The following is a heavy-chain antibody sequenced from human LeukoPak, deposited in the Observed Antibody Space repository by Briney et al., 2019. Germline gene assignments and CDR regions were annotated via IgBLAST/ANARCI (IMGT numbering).Heavy chain of an antibody. CDR2: ISAYNGNT. CDR3: AREIMITFGGGIIDY. J-gene: IGHJ4*02. CDR1: GYTFTSYG. V-gene: IGHV1-18*01. D-gene: IGHD3-16*01. Sequence: ASVKVSCKASGYTFTSYGISWVQQAPGQGLEWMGWISAYNGNTNYAQKLQGRVTMTTDTSTSTAYMELRSLRSDDTAVYYCAREIMITFGGGIIDYWGQGTLVTVSS.